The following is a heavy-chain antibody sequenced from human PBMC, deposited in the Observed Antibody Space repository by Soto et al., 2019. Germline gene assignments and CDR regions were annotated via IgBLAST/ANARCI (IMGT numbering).Heavy chain of an antibody. V-gene: IGHV1-69*06. Sequence: SVKVSCKASGGTFSSYAISWVRQAPGQGLEWMGGIIPIFGTANYAQKFQGRVTITADKSTSTAYMELSSLRSEDTAVYYCARDHRGVFMRPSSFGSWRQRTLVTVSS. CDR3: ARDHRGVFMRPSSFGS. D-gene: IGHD3-10*01. CDR2: IIPIFGTA. CDR1: GGTFSSYA. J-gene: IGHJ5*01.